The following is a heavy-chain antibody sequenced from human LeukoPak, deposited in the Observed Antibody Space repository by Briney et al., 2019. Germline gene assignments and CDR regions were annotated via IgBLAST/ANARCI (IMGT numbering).Heavy chain of an antibody. Sequence: GRSLTLSCAASGFTFSIYSMNWVRQAPGKVREWVSYITRSSTTIYYTDSVKGGVTLSRDNAKNSLYMQRNSVRVEDTAIYYCAGGDYNWNGFDPWGQGTLVTVSS. J-gene: IGHJ5*02. CDR3: AGGDYNWNGFDP. CDR2: ITRSSTTI. D-gene: IGHD1-20*01. CDR1: GFTFSIYS. V-gene: IGHV3-48*01.